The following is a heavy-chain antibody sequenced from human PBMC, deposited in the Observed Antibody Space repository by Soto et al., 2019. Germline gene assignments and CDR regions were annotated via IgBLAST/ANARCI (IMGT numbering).Heavy chain of an antibody. Sequence: EVQLVESGGGLVQPGGSLKLSCAASGFTFSGSAMHWVRRASGKGLEWVGRIRSKANSYATAYAASVKGRFTISRDDSKNTAYLQMNSLKTEDTAVYYCTTPYGSGSYLIEYWGQGTLVTVSS. J-gene: IGHJ4*02. CDR1: GFTFSGSA. D-gene: IGHD3-10*01. V-gene: IGHV3-73*01. CDR2: IRSKANSYAT. CDR3: TTPYGSGSYLIEY.